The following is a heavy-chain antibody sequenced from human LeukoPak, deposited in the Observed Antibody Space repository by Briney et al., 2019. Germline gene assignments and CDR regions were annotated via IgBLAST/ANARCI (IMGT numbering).Heavy chain of an antibody. D-gene: IGHD3-3*01. CDR2: ISSSGSRT. V-gene: IGHV3-48*01. J-gene: IGHJ4*02. Sequence: GGSLRLSCAASGFTFSSYAMSWVRQAPGKGLEWVSYISSSGSRTFYADSVKGRFTISRDNAKNILYLQMNSLRAEDTAVYYCARDRVSGDFWSGYYTKVVDYWGQGTLVTVSS. CDR1: GFTFSSYA. CDR3: ARDRVSGDFWSGYYTKVVDY.